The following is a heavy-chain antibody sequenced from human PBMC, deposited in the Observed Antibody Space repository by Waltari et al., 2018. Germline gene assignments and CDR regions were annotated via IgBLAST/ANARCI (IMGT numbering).Heavy chain of an antibody. CDR3: ATDVGDYGDYYYYYMDV. J-gene: IGHJ6*03. D-gene: IGHD4-17*01. CDR2: VDPEDGET. V-gene: IGHV1-69-2*01. CDR1: GYTFTDYY. Sequence: EVQLVQSGTEVKKPGATVKISCKASGYTFTDYYMHWVQQAPGKGLEWMGRVDPEDGETIYAEKFQGRVTITADTSTDTAYMELSSLRSEDTAVYYCATDVGDYGDYYYYYMDVWGKGTTVTVSS.